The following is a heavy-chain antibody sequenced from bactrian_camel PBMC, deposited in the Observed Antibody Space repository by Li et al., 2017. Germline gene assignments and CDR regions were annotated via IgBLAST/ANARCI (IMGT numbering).Heavy chain of an antibody. D-gene: IGHD2*01. V-gene: IGHV3S1*01. CDR2: IYTGSGVA. CDR1: GYASSSKC. CDR3: AAVTTIGCPADPLGTEDFRY. J-gene: IGHJ6*01. Sequence: HVQLVESGGGSVQAGGSLTLSCAVSGYASSSKCMAWFRQAPGKEREPVAVIYTGSGVARYADSVKGRFTISKDNAKNTLYLQMNSLKPEDTAWYSCAAVTTIGCPADPLGTEDFRYWGQGTQVTVS.